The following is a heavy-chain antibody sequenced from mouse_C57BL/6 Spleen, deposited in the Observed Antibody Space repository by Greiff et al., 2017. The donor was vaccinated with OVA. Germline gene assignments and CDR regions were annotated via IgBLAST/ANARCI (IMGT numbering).Heavy chain of an antibody. V-gene: IGHV1-15*01. D-gene: IGHD2-1*01. CDR1: GYTFTDYE. Sequence: MQLQQSGAELVRPGASVTLSCKASGYTFTDYEMHWVKQTPVHGLEWIGAIDPETGGTAYNQKFKGKAILTADKSSSTAYMELRSLTSEDSAVYYCTYGNFDYWGQGTTLTVSS. CDR2: IDPETGGT. J-gene: IGHJ2*01. CDR3: TYGNFDY.